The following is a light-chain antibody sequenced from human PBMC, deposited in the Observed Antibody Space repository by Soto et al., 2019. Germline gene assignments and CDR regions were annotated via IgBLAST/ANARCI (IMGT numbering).Light chain of an antibody. Sequence: QLVLTQSSSASASLGSSVKLTCTLSSGHRSYIIAWHQQQPGTAPRYLMKLEDSGGYNRGSGVPDRFSGSSSGADRYLTISTLQSEDEADYYCETWDSNTRVFGGGTKLTVL. CDR3: ETWDSNTRV. CDR1: SGHRSYI. V-gene: IGLV4-60*03. J-gene: IGLJ2*01. CDR2: LEDSGGY.